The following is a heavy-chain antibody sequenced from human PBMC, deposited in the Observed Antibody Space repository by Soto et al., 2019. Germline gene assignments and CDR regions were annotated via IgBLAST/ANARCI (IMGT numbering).Heavy chain of an antibody. Sequence: GGSLRLSCETSGVMVSSAWMGGVRQAPGKGLEWVARIKSKKDGGARDYAAPVNGRFSISRDDSKSTVYLQMNSLRAEDTALYYCVEGWNDFWGQGTLVTVSS. CDR2: IKSKKDGGAR. CDR1: GVMVSSAW. D-gene: IGHD1-1*01. V-gene: IGHV3-15*01. J-gene: IGHJ4*02. CDR3: VEGWNDF.